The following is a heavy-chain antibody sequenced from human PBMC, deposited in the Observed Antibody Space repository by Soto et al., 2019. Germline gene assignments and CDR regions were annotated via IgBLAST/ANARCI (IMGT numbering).Heavy chain of an antibody. V-gene: IGHV4-30-2*01. D-gene: IGHD4-4*01. Sequence: SETLSLTCTVSGGSISSGGYYWSWIRQPPGKGLEWIGYIYHSGSTYYNPSLKSRVTISVDRSKNQFSLKLSSVTAADTAVYYCAAGGGLPQYFWGQGTLVPVSS. J-gene: IGHJ4*02. CDR1: GGSISSGGYY. CDR2: IYHSGST. CDR3: AAGGGLPQYF.